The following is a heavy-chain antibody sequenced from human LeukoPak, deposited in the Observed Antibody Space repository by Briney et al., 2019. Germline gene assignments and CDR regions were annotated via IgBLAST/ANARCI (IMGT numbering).Heavy chain of an antibody. D-gene: IGHD6-6*01. V-gene: IGHV1-69*05. J-gene: IGHJ4*02. CDR3: ASGIAARPFPFDY. Sequence: GASVKLSCKASGGTFSSYANSWVPQAPGQGLEWMGGIIPIFGTANYAQKFQGRVTITTDESTSTAYMELSSLRSEDTAVYYCASGIAARPFPFDYWGQGTLVTVSS. CDR2: IIPIFGTA. CDR1: GGTFSSYA.